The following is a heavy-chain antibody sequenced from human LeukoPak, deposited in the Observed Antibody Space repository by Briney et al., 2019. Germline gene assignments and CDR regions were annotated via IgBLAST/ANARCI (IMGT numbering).Heavy chain of an antibody. V-gene: IGHV4-59*01. CDR1: VGSISNYY. CDR2: IYYSGTT. CDR3: ARGVYIAAAQYGY. J-gene: IGHJ4*02. Sequence: SETLSLTCTVSVGSISNYYWSWIRQPPGKGREWIGYIYYSGTTNYNPSLESRVTISVDTSKNQFSLKLNSVTAADPAVYYCARGVYIAAAQYGYWGQGTLVTVSS. D-gene: IGHD6-13*01.